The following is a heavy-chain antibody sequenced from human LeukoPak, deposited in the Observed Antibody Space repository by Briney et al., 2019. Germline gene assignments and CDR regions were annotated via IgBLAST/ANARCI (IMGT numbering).Heavy chain of an antibody. CDR1: GYTFTDYF. CDR3: ARLEMGTSRSPSDY. CDR2: INPNTGDT. D-gene: IGHD7-27*01. J-gene: IGHJ4*02. V-gene: IGHV1-2*02. Sequence: ASVKVSCRASGYTFTDYFIHWVRQAPGRGLEWIGWINPNTGDTHYAQKFQGRVTMTRDTSITTAYMDLSRLRSDDTAVYYCARLEMGTSRSPSDYWGQGTLVTVSS.